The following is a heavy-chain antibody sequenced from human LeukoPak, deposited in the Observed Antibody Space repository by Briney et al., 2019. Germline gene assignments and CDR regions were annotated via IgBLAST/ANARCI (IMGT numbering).Heavy chain of an antibody. V-gene: IGHV3-30-3*01. D-gene: IGHD4-11*01. CDR2: TSYDGIDK. Sequence: PGGSLRLSCAASGFKFRSYAMHWVRQAPGKGLEWVTVTSYDGIDKYYGDSVKGRFTISRDNSKNTLYLQMNNLRVEDTAVYYCARASYSNHPRGTVDIWGQGTMVTVSS. CDR3: ARASYSNHPRGTVDI. J-gene: IGHJ3*02. CDR1: GFKFRSYA.